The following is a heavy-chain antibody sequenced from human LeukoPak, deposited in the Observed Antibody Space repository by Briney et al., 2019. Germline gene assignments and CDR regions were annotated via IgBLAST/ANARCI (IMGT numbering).Heavy chain of an antibody. CDR1: GDSLTELC. CDR2: SDPEDGET. Sequence: ASVTVSCKVAGDSLTELCMNWVRQAPGKGLEWMGRSDPEDGETIYAQKFQGRVTMTEDTSTDTAYMELSSLRSEDTAVYYCATDRIFYDSSGLFDYWGQGTLVTVSS. D-gene: IGHD3-22*01. CDR3: ATDRIFYDSSGLFDY. J-gene: IGHJ4*02. V-gene: IGHV1-24*01.